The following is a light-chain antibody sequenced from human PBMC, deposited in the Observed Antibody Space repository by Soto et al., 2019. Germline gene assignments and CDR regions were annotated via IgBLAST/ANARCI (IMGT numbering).Light chain of an antibody. CDR2: GNI. CDR1: SSNLGTGYD. V-gene: IGLV1-40*01. Sequence: QSVLTQPPSVSGAPGQRVTIPCTGNSSNLGTGYDVNWYQQLPQTAPKLLIYGNINRPSGVPDRFSGSKSGTSASLAITGIQPEDEADYFCQSYDSSLVAWVFGVGTKLTVL. J-gene: IGLJ3*02. CDR3: QSYDSSLVAWV.